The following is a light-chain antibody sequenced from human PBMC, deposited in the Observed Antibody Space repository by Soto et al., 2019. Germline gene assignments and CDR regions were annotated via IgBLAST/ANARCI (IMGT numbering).Light chain of an antibody. CDR3: QQHNNSPWT. J-gene: IGKJ1*01. V-gene: IGKV1-5*01. CDR1: QSISSW. Sequence: DIQLTPSPSTLSASLVDRVTITCRASQSISSWVAWYQQKPGKAPKVLIFDASSLESGVPSRFSGSGSGTEFTLTISRLQPDDFATYYCQQHNNSPWTFGQGTKVDIK. CDR2: DAS.